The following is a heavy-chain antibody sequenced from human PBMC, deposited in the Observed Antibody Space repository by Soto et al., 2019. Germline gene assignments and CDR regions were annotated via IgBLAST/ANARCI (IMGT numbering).Heavy chain of an antibody. V-gene: IGHV3-48*01. Sequence: GGSLRLSCAASGFTFSSYSMNWVRQAPGKGLEWVSYISSSSSAIYYADSVKGRFTISRDNAKNSLYLQMNSLRAEDTAVYYCARDQAWGEYSSSSVFDYWGQGTLVTVSS. CDR1: GFTFSSYS. CDR2: ISSSSSAI. CDR3: ARDQAWGEYSSSSVFDY. J-gene: IGHJ4*02. D-gene: IGHD6-6*01.